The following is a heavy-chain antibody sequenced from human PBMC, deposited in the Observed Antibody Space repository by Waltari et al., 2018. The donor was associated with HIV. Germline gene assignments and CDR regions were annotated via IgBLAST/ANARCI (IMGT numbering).Heavy chain of an antibody. J-gene: IGHJ3*02. V-gene: IGHV5-51*03. CDR3: ARPVTPHTDDAFDI. D-gene: IGHD4-4*01. CDR1: GYSFTSYW. CDR2: ISPGDADN. Sequence: EVQLVQSGAEVKKPGESLKISCKGSGYSFTSYWIGWVRQMPGKGLELMGIISPGDADNTYSPAFQGQVTISADKSISTAYLQWRGLRASDTAMYYCARPVTPHTDDAFDIWGQGTMVTVSS.